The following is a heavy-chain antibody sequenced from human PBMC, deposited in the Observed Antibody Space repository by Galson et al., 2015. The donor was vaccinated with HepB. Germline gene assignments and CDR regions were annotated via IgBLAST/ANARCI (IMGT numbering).Heavy chain of an antibody. D-gene: IGHD5-24*01. J-gene: IGHJ4*02. CDR2: ISSSGSSK. Sequence: SLRLSCAASGFTFSSYSMNWVRQAPGRGLEWVSYISSSGSSKTYADSVEGRFTISRDNVKNLLYLQMNSLRAEDTALYYCARRGGRRDEDNWGQGTLVTVSS. CDR3: ARRGGRRDEDN. V-gene: IGHV3-48*01. CDR1: GFTFSSYS.